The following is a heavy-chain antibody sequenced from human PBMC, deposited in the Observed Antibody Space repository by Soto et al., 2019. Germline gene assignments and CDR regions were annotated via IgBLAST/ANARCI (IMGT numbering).Heavy chain of an antibody. V-gene: IGHV3-53*01. D-gene: IGHD5-12*01. CDR2: IYSGGST. CDR1: GLAVSRNN. J-gene: IGHJ4*02. Sequence: PGGSLSLSCAASGLAVSRNNMSWVRQAPGKGLEWVSLIYSGGSTHYADSVKGRFTISTDNSKNTLYRQMNSLRAEDTAVYYCARDRRDGYNYFDYWGRGTLVTVSS. CDR3: ARDRRDGYNYFDY.